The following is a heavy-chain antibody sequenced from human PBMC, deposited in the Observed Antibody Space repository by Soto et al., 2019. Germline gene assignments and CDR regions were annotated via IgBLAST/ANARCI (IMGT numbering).Heavy chain of an antibody. CDR1: GFTFSSYG. V-gene: IGHV3-33*01. Sequence: QVQLVESGGGVVQPGRSLRLSCAVSGFTFSSYGMNWGRQAPGKGLEWVAAIYYDGSNKYYADSVRGRFTITRDNFKNTLYLHMNSLIAEDTAVYYCARDRKDDISGYYAGVAYWGQGPLVTVSS. CDR3: ARDRKDDISGYYAGVAY. J-gene: IGHJ4*02. D-gene: IGHD3-22*01. CDR2: IYYDGSNK.